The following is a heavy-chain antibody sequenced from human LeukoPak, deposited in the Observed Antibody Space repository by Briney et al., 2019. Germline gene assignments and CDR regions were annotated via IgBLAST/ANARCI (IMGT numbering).Heavy chain of an antibody. CDR2: INPNSGGT. D-gene: IGHD3-3*01. Sequence: ASVKVSCKASGYTFTGYYMHWVRQAPGQGLELMGWINPNSGGTNYAQKFQGRVTMTRDTSISTAYMELSRLRSDDTAVYYCARTASITIFGVPFPGYWGQGTLVTVSS. CDR1: GYTFTGYY. CDR3: ARTASITIFGVPFPGY. V-gene: IGHV1-2*02. J-gene: IGHJ4*02.